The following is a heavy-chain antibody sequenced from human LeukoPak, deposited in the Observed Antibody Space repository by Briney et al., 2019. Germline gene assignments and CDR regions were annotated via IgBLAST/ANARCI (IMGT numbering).Heavy chain of an antibody. V-gene: IGHV3-33*01. CDR2: VSYDGSNK. CDR3: AREMVSVYFDY. J-gene: IGHJ4*02. D-gene: IGHD2-8*01. Sequence: GGSLRLTCTASGFRFSSYGIHWVRQTPGKGLEWVALVSYDGSNKDYADSVKGRFTISRDNSKNTVYLQINSLRAEDTAVYYCAREMVSVYFDYWGQGTLVTVSS. CDR1: GFRFSSYG.